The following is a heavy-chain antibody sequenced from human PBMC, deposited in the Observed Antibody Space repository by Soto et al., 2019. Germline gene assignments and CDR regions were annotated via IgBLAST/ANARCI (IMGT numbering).Heavy chain of an antibody. CDR3: ASLVDFFKNFCYFNCLAP. J-gene: IGHJ5*02. Sequence: SVKVSCKTSGGTFSSYGITWVRQAPGQGLEWMGGIIPISGTANYAQKFQGRVTITADTSTSTVFMELSSLTSDDTAVYYCASLVDFFKNFCYFNCLAPWGQGPLVTFSS. CDR2: IIPISGTA. D-gene: IGHD2-21*01. CDR1: GGTFSSYG. V-gene: IGHV1-69*06.